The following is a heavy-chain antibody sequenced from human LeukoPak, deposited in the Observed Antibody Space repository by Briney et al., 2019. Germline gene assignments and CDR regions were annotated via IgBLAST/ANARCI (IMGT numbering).Heavy chain of an antibody. J-gene: IGHJ4*02. V-gene: IGHV3-23*01. CDR1: GFTFSSYA. CDR2: ISGSGGSA. D-gene: IGHD6-25*01. CDR3: AKDIAAAGTQNFDY. Sequence: GGSLRLSCAASGFTFSSYAMSWVRQAPGKGLEWVSAISGSGGSAYYADSVKGRFTISRDNSKNTLYLQMNSLRAEDTAVYYCAKDIAAAGTQNFDYWGQGTLVTVSS.